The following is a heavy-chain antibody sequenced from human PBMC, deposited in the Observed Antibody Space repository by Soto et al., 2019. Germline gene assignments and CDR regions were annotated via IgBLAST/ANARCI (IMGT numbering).Heavy chain of an antibody. V-gene: IGHV1-8*01. CDR1: GYTFTSYD. D-gene: IGHD3-3*01. CDR2: MNPNSGNT. Sequence: QVQLVQSGAEVKKPGASVKVSCKASGYTFTSYDINWVRQATGQGLEWMGWMNPNSGNTVYAQKFQGRVTMTRNTSIITAYMELSSLRSEDTSVDYCARPRSGSYYYGRDVWGQGTGVTVSS. CDR3: ARPRSGSYYYGRDV. J-gene: IGHJ6*02.